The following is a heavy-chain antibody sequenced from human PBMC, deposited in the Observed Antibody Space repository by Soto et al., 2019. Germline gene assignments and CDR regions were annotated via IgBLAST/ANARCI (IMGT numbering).Heavy chain of an antibody. V-gene: IGHV4-39*01. D-gene: IGHD2-21*02. Sequence: SETLSLTCTVTGDSINSRSYYWGWIRQPPGKGLEWIGSIYYSGRTYNNPSLRSRVSMSIDTSKDQFSLKLKSVTAADTDLYFCARQRTSVVTQAYFDVLGPGSLVTVSS. CDR1: GDSINSRSYY. CDR3: ARQRTSVVTQAYFDV. CDR2: IYYSGRT. J-gene: IGHJ4*02.